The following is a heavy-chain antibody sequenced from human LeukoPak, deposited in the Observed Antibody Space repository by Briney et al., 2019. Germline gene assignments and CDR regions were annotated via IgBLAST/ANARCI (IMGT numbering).Heavy chain of an antibody. Sequence: GGSLRLSCAASGFTFSSHAMNCVPQAPGKGLEWISSISTDSLTIKYADFVRGQFPISRDNPQNSLYLQMNSLRAEDTAVSYCAKVGSSPSYWGQGTLVTVSS. J-gene: IGHJ4*02. V-gene: IGHV3-48*04. D-gene: IGHD1-26*01. CDR3: AKVGSSPSY. CDR1: GFTFSSHA. CDR2: ISTDSLTI.